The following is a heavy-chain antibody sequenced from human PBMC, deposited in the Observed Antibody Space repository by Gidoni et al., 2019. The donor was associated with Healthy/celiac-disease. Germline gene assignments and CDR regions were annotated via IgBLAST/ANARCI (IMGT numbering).Heavy chain of an antibody. V-gene: IGHV3-30*18. CDR1: GFTFRSYG. CDR2: ISYDGSNK. CDR3: AKADRITIFGVVTTEYFQH. Sequence: QVQLVESGGGVVQPGRSLGLPCAASGFTFRSYGMLWVRQAPGKGLEWVAVISYDGSNKYYADSVKGRFTISRDNSKNTRYLQMNSLRAEDTAVYYCAKADRITIFGVVTTEYFQHWGQGTLVTVSS. D-gene: IGHD3-3*01. J-gene: IGHJ1*01.